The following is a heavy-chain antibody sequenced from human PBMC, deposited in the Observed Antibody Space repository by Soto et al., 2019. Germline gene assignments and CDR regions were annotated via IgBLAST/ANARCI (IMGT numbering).Heavy chain of an antibody. CDR1: GYTFTSYG. V-gene: IGHV1-18*04. J-gene: IGHJ3*02. Sequence: GASVKVSCKASGYTFTSYGISWVRQAPGQGLEWMGWISAYNGNTNYAQKLQGRVTMTTDTSTSTAYMELRSLRSDETAVYYCARVFVDSSGYYPGGAFDIWGQGTMVTVSS. CDR3: ARVFVDSSGYYPGGAFDI. D-gene: IGHD3-22*01. CDR2: ISAYNGNT.